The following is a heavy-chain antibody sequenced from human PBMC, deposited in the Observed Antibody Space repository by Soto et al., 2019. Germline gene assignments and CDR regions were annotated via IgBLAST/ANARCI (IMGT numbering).Heavy chain of an antibody. Sequence: GGSLRLSCAASGFTFSSYWMSWVRQAPGKGLEWVANIKQDGSEKYYVDSVKGRFTISRDNAKNSLYLQMNSLRAEDTAVYYCAREAFGRTWLPIDYWGQGTLVTVSS. CDR3: AREAFGRTWLPIDY. CDR2: IKQDGSEK. V-gene: IGHV3-7*03. CDR1: GFTFSSYW. D-gene: IGHD3-22*01. J-gene: IGHJ4*02.